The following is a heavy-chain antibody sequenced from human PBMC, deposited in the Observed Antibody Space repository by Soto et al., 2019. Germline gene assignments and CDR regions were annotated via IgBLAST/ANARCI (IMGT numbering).Heavy chain of an antibody. CDR2: IYSSGST. D-gene: IGHD3-3*01. CDR1: GFTVSSNY. Sequence: GGSLRLSCAASGFTVSSNYMSWVRQAPGKGLEWVSVIYSSGSTYYADSVKGRFTISRDNSKNTLYLQMNSLRAEDTAVYYCARDLGTTILDYWGQGTLVTVSS. V-gene: IGHV3-53*01. J-gene: IGHJ4*02. CDR3: ARDLGTTILDY.